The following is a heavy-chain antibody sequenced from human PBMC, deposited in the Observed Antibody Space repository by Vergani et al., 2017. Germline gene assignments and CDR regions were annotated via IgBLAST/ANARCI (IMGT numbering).Heavy chain of an antibody. CDR1: GGSFSGYY. V-gene: IGHV4-34*01. Sequence: QVQLQQWGAGLLKTSETLSLTCAVYGGSFSGYYWCWIRQPPGKGLEWIGEINHSGSTNYNPSLKGRVTLSVDTSKKQFSLKLSSVTAADTAVYYCPRVKQSRVPAANDYYYGGMDVWGQGTTVTVSS. J-gene: IGHJ6*02. CDR3: PRVKQSRVPAANDYYYGGMDV. D-gene: IGHD2-2*01. CDR2: INHSGST.